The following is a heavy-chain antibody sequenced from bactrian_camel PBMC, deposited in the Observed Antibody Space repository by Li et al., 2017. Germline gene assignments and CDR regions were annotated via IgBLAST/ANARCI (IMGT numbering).Heavy chain of an antibody. CDR2: IDRDGNT. Sequence: QVQLVESGGGSVQAGGSLRLSCAASGNIDSTHIVAWFRQGPGKEREAVACIDRDGNTIYADSVKARFIISKDSAVESIVTLQMNSLKPEDTAMYYCATSRDIYCRNGVFYPPPNSWGRGTQVTVS. D-gene: IGHD3*01. V-gene: IGHV3S53*01. J-gene: IGHJ4*01. CDR3: ATSRDIYCRNGVFYPPPNS. CDR1: GNIDSTHI.